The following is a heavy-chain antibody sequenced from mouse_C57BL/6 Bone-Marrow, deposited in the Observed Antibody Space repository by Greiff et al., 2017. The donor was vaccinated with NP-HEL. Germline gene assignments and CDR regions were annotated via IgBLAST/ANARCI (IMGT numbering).Heavy chain of an antibody. Sequence: QVQLKESGAELVKPGASVKISCKASGYAFSSYWMNWVKPRPGKGLEWIGQIYPGDGDTNYNGKFKGKATLTADKSSSTAYMQLSSLTSEDSAVYFCARSLLYYDYEIGYWGQGTTLTVSS. J-gene: IGHJ2*01. V-gene: IGHV1-80*01. CDR1: GYAFSSYW. CDR2: IYPGDGDT. D-gene: IGHD2-4*01. CDR3: ARSLLYYDYEIGY.